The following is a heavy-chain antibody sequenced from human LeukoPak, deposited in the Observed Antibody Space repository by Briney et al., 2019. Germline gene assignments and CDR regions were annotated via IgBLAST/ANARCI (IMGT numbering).Heavy chain of an antibody. CDR3: AKGSCSSTTCLKTD. D-gene: IGHD2-2*01. Sequence: SVKVSCKASGGTFSNYAISWVRQAPGQGLEWMGGIIPIFGTTNYAQRFQGRVRITADKSTSTVYMELSSLRSEDTAVYYCAKGSCSSTTCLKTDWGQGTLVTVSS. CDR1: GGTFSNYA. J-gene: IGHJ4*02. CDR2: IIPIFGTT. V-gene: IGHV1-69*06.